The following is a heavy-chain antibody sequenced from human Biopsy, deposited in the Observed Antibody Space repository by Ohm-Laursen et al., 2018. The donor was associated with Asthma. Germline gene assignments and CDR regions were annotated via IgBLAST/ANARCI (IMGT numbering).Heavy chain of an antibody. D-gene: IGHD6-6*01. CDR3: ARKIAARGGMGV. J-gene: IGHJ6*02. Sequence: SLRLSCTASGFTFGDYWMSWVRQVPGKGLEWVANIKRDGTEKNHVDSLKGRFTISRDNSKNTLYLQMNSLRAEDTAVYYCARKIAARGGMGVWGQGTTVTVSS. V-gene: IGHV3-7*01. CDR2: IKRDGTEK. CDR1: GFTFGDYW.